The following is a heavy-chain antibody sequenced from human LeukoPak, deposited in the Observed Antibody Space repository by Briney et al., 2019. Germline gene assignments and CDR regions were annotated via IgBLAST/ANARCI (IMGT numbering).Heavy chain of an antibody. Sequence: GGSLRLSCAASGFTFSSYGMHWVRQAPGKGLEWVAVISYDVSNKYYADSVKGRFTISRDNSKNTLYLQMNSLRAEDTAVYYCAKEGKGRDDSSGYYYQATSDYWGQGTLVTVSS. J-gene: IGHJ4*02. V-gene: IGHV3-30*18. D-gene: IGHD3-22*01. CDR2: ISYDVSNK. CDR1: GFTFSSYG. CDR3: AKEGKGRDDSSGYYYQATSDY.